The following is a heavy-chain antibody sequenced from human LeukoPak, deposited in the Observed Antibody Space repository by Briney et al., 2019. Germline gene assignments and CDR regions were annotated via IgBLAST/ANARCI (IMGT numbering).Heavy chain of an antibody. V-gene: IGHV3-33*06. J-gene: IGHJ4*02. Sequence: GGSLRLSCEASGFSFRSYGMNWVRQAPGKGLEWVSVIWYDGGKKNYADSVKGRFTISRDNPKNTLYLQMNNLRAEDTAVYYCVKEEKPYGYDSVPFDSWGQGTLVTVSS. CDR1: GFSFRSYG. CDR3: VKEEKPYGYDSVPFDS. D-gene: IGHD3-22*01. CDR2: IWYDGGKK.